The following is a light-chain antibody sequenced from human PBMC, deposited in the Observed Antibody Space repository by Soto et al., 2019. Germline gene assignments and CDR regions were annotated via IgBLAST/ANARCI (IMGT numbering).Light chain of an antibody. CDR3: VRRTTLPWT. V-gene: IGKV3-11*01. J-gene: IGKJ1*01. CDR2: DAS. Sequence: EIVLTQSPGTLSLSPGERATLSCRASQSVSVHLAWYQQKPGPAPRLLIYDASNRATGIPARFSGSGSGTDFTLTISRLAPEDFAVYPCVRRTTLPWTCGQGSKVEIK. CDR1: QSVSVH.